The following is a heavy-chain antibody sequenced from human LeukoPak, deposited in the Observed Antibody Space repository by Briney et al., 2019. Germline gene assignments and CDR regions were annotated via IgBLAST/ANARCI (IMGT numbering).Heavy chain of an antibody. D-gene: IGHD3-22*01. J-gene: IGHJ4*02. Sequence: ASVKVSCKASGYTFTSYDISWVRQAPGQGLEWMGWISAYNGNTNYAQKLQGRVTMTTDTSTSTAYMELRSLRSDDTAVYYCARDSGITMIVAIPPFDYWGQGTLVTVSS. CDR2: ISAYNGNT. V-gene: IGHV1-18*01. CDR3: ARDSGITMIVAIPPFDY. CDR1: GYTFTSYD.